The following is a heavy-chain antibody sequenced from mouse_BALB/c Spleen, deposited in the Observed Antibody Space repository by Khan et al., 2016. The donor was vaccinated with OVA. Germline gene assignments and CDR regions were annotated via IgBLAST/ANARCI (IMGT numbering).Heavy chain of an antibody. Sequence: QVQLQQSGAELAKPGASVKMSCKASGYTFTSYWMHWVKQRPGQGLEWIGYINPSTGYTEYNQKFKDKATLTADKSSSTAYMQLSSLTSEDSAVYYCANRGISSAWFTYWGQGTLVTVSA. V-gene: IGHV1-7*01. D-gene: IGHD1-1*01. CDR2: INPSTGYT. J-gene: IGHJ3*01. CDR1: GYTFTSYW. CDR3: ANRGISSAWFTY.